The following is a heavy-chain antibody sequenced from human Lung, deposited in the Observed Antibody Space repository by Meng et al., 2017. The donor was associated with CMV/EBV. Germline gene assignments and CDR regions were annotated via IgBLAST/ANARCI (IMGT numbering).Heavy chain of an antibody. J-gene: IGHJ2*01. CDR2: VNAGNGNT. CDR3: ASERWGSGYLDL. Sequence: QVQLVQPGPEVKKPGASVQVSCKASGHPFSNYAMHWVRQAPGQRLEWMGLVNAGNGNTRYSQKFQGRVTISRDTSASTVYMELSSLTSEDTAVYYCASERWGSGYLDLWGRGSLVTVSS. V-gene: IGHV1-3*01. CDR1: GHPFSNYA. D-gene: IGHD4-23*01.